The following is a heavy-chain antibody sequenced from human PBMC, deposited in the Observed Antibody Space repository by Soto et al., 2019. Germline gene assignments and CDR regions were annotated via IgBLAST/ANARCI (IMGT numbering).Heavy chain of an antibody. Sequence: GCSMRLCSSASGYSVNSSWLFFFLQGPGKGLIWVSRINSDGSFTTYADSVKGRFTISRDNAKSTLYLQMNSLRAEDTAVYYCARPMYSNSNFDSWGQGTLVTVSS. D-gene: IGHD4-4*01. CDR3: ARPMYSNSNFDS. V-gene: IGHV3-74*01. J-gene: IGHJ4*02. CDR1: GYSVNSSW. CDR2: INSDGSFT.